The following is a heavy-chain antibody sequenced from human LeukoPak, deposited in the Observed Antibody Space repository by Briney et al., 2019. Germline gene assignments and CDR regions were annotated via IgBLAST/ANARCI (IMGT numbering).Heavy chain of an antibody. D-gene: IGHD4-17*01. Sequence: SETLALICTFSVDSNRILCAIWTPQPPGKGLEWIGYFYYSGSTSYNPSLTSRVTISVDASKNQFSLKLTSVTAADTAVYYCARDRGGINGDDGFDYWGQGTLVTVSS. V-gene: IGHV4-59*01. CDR3: ARDRGGINGDDGFDY. CDR1: VDSNRILC. CDR2: FYYSGST. J-gene: IGHJ4*02.